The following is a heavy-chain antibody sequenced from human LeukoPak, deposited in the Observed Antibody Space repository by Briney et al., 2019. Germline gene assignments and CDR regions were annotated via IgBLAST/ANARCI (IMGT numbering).Heavy chain of an antibody. CDR2: IGPSGAKT. Sequence: PGGTLRLSCAASGFTFSSYGMNWVRQAPGKGLEWVSGIGPSGAKTYYADSVKGRFTISRDNAKNSLYLQMNSLRAEDTAVYYCARDQRTERDYGDYDAFDIWGQGTMVTVSS. V-gene: IGHV3-23*01. CDR3: ARDQRTERDYGDYDAFDI. D-gene: IGHD4-17*01. CDR1: GFTFSSYG. J-gene: IGHJ3*02.